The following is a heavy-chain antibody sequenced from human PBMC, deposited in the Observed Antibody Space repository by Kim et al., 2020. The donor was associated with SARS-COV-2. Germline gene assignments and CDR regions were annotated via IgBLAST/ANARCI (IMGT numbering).Heavy chain of an antibody. J-gene: IGHJ6*02. Sequence: GGSLRLSCAASGFAFSNYGVHWVRQAPGKGLEWVALISYDGNNKYYADSVKGRFTGSRDNSKNTLYLQMNSLRAEDTAVYYCAKDRWFAGKGKMDVWGQGTTVTVSS. V-gene: IGHV3-30*18. CDR3: AKDRWFAGKGKMDV. CDR1: GFAFSNYG. CDR2: ISYDGNNK. D-gene: IGHD3-16*01.